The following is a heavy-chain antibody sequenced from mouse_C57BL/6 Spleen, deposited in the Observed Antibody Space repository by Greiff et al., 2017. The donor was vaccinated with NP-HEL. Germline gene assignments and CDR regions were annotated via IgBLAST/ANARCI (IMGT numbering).Heavy chain of an antibody. V-gene: IGHV1-55*01. D-gene: IGHD1-1*01. CDR1: GYTFTSYW. CDR3: AREGGLLLRSTGFDY. J-gene: IGHJ2*01. CDR2: IYPGSGST. Sequence: QVQLQQPGAELVKPGASVKMSCKASGYTFTSYWITWVKQRPGQGLEWIGDIYPGSGSTNYNEKFKSKATLTVDTSSSTAYMQLSSLTSEDSAVYYCAREGGLLLRSTGFDYWGQGTTLTVSS.